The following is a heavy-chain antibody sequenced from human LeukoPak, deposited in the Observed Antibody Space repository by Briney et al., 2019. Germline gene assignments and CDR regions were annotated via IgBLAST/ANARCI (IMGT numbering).Heavy chain of an antibody. CDR2: ISSNSATV. CDR1: GFDFNKYN. V-gene: IGHV3-48*01. J-gene: IGHJ4*02. CDR3: AQISVDTSRNRWADFDS. D-gene: IGHD5-18*01. Sequence: GGSLRLSCAASGFDFNKYNMNWVRQAPGKGLEWLSYISSNSATVYYADSVKGRFTISRDNSKNMLYLQMNSLRAEDTAIYYCAQISVDTSRNRWADFDSWGQGILVTASS.